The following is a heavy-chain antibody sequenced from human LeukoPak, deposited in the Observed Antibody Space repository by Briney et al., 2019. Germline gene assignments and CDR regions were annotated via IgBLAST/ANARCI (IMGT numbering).Heavy chain of an antibody. CDR3: ATRLGRAAARSNWYFDL. D-gene: IGHD6-13*01. CDR2: IYYSGST. V-gene: IGHV4-59*01. J-gene: IGHJ2*01. CDR1: GGPISTYY. Sequence: SETLSLTCAVSGGPISTYYWSWIRQSPGKGLEWIGYIYYSGSTNYNPSLKSRVTISVDTSKNQFSLKLSSVTAADTAVYYCATRLGRAAARSNWYFDLWGRGTLVTVSS.